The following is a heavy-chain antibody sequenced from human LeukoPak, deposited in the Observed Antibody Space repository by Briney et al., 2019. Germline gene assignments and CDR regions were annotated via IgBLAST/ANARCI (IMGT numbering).Heavy chain of an antibody. D-gene: IGHD3-9*01. J-gene: IGHJ4*02. Sequence: KSSETLSLNCTVSGGSISSYYWSWIRQPPGKGLEWIGNIYYSGSTNYNPSLKSRVTISVDTSKKQFSLKLSSVTAADTAVYYCARGPYYDILTGSETRAYYFDYWDQGTLVTVSS. CDR3: ARGPYYDILTGSETRAYYFDY. V-gene: IGHV4-59*01. CDR1: GGSISSYY. CDR2: IYYSGST.